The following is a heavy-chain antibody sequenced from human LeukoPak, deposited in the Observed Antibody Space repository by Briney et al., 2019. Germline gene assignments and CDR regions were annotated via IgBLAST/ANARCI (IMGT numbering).Heavy chain of an antibody. D-gene: IGHD4-11*01. CDR2: IIPILGIA. CDR3: AQLTTRYYYYYMDV. J-gene: IGHJ6*03. V-gene: IGHV1-69*02. Sequence: SVKVSCKTSGGTFSSYTISWVRQAPGQGLEWMGRIIPILGIANYAQKFQGRVTITADKSTSTAYMELSSLRSEDTAVYYCAQLTTRYYYYYMDVWGKGTTVTVS. CDR1: GGTFSSYT.